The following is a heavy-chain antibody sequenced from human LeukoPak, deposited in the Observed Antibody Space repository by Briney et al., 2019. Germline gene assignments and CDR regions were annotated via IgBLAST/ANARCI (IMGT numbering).Heavy chain of an antibody. D-gene: IGHD3-22*01. Sequence: PGGSLRLSCAASGFTFSSYAMHWVRQAPGKGLEWVSYISSSSSIIYYADSVKGRFTISRDNAKNSLYLQMNSLRAEDTAVYYRARMIGSSFDYWGQGTLVTVSS. CDR3: ARMIGSSFDY. CDR2: ISSSSSII. J-gene: IGHJ4*02. CDR1: GFTFSSYA. V-gene: IGHV3-48*01.